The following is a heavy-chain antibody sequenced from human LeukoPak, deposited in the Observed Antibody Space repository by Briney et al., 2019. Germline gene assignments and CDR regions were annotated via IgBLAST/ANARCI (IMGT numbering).Heavy chain of an antibody. Sequence: PGRSLRLSCAASGFTFSSYGMHWVRQAPGKGLEWVAVIWYDGSNKFYAYSVQGRFTISRDNSKNTLYLQMNSLRAEDTAVYYCARDRAAADLDYWGQGTLVTVSS. CDR3: ARDRAAADLDY. J-gene: IGHJ4*02. CDR1: GFTFSSYG. V-gene: IGHV3-33*01. D-gene: IGHD6-13*01. CDR2: IWYDGSNK.